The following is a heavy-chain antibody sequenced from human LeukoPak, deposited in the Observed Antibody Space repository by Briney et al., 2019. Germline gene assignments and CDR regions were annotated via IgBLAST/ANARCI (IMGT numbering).Heavy chain of an antibody. Sequence: GGSLRLSCAVSGLTVSINYMSWVRQAPGKGLEWVSVIYSGGSTYCADSVKGRFTISRHNSKNTLYLQMNSLRAEDTAVYYCARGGNLPFDYWGQGTLVTVSS. CDR1: GLTVSINY. CDR2: IYSGGST. CDR3: ARGGNLPFDY. V-gene: IGHV3-53*04. D-gene: IGHD4-23*01. J-gene: IGHJ4*02.